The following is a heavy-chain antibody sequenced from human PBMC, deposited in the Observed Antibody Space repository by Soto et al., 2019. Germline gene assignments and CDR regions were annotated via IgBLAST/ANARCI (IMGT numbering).Heavy chain of an antibody. Sequence: SETLSLTCTVSGGSISSYYWSWIRQPPGKGLEWIGYIYYSGSTNYNPSLKSRVTISVDTSKNQFSLKLSSVTAADTAVYYCARAGGITIFGVVTPGAFDYWGQGTLVTVAS. CDR2: IYYSGST. D-gene: IGHD3-3*01. CDR1: GGSISSYY. V-gene: IGHV4-59*01. CDR3: ARAGGITIFGVVTPGAFDY. J-gene: IGHJ4*02.